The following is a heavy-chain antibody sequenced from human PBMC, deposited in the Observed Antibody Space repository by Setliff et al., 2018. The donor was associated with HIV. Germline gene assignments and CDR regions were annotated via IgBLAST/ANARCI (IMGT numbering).Heavy chain of an antibody. D-gene: IGHD3-22*01. CDR3: ARGPLVVPTHYYMDL. CDR1: GYSFTNYY. CDR2: ISPGGGST. Sequence: ASVKVSCKASGYSFTNYYIHWVRQAPGQGLEWMGKISPGGGSTSKEQKFQGSFTMTRDTSTSTVYMELSSLRSEDTAVYYCARGPLVVPTHYYMDLWGKGTTVTVSS. J-gene: IGHJ6*03. V-gene: IGHV1-46*01.